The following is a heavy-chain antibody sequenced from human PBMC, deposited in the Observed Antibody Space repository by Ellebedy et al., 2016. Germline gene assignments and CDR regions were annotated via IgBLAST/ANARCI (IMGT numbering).Heavy chain of an antibody. Sequence: SLKISXAASGFIFDDYAMHWVRQAPGKGLEWVSGISWNSGSIGYADSVKGRFTISRDNAKNSLYLQMNSLRTEDTALYYCAKDNHSSPYYMDVWGKGTTVTVSS. CDR3: AKDNHSSPYYMDV. CDR2: ISWNSGSI. CDR1: GFIFDDYA. J-gene: IGHJ6*03. D-gene: IGHD6-6*01. V-gene: IGHV3-9*01.